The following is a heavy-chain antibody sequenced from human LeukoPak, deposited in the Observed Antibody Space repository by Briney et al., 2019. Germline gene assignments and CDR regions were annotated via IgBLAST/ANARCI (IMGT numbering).Heavy chain of an antibody. CDR2: ISWNSGSK. Sequence: GRSLRLSCAASGFTFDDYAMHWVRQAPGKGLEWVSGISWNSGSKGYADSVKGRFTISRDNAKNSLYLQMNSLRAEDMALYYCAKDKAASGYYGYFDYWGQGTLVTVSS. CDR3: AKDKAASGYYGYFDY. V-gene: IGHV3-9*03. J-gene: IGHJ4*02. D-gene: IGHD3-22*01. CDR1: GFTFDDYA.